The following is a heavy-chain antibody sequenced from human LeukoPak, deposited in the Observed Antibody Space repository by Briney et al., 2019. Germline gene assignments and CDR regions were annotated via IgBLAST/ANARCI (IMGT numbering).Heavy chain of an antibody. V-gene: IGHV4-39*01. CDR3: ARRNYGGAIDY. J-gene: IGHJ4*02. D-gene: IGHD4-17*01. CDR1: GGSISSSSYY. CDR2: IYYSGST. Sequence: PSETLSLTCTVSGGSISSSSYYWGWIRQPPGKGLEWIGSIYYSGSTYYNPSLKSRVTISVDTSKNQFSLKLSSVTAADTAVYYCARRNYGGAIDYWGQGSLVTVSS.